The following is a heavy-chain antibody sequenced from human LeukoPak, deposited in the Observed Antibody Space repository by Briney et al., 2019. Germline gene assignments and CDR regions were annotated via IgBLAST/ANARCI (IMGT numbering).Heavy chain of an antibody. D-gene: IGHD2-8*01. CDR3: ARLKDDVTKLDY. Sequence: ISTYYWSWVRQAAGKGLEWVANINQDGSQKRYVDSVQGRFTISRDNTKNSLFLQMNSLRAEDTVVYYCARLKDDVTKLDYWGQGTLVTVSS. CDR2: INQDGSQK. CDR1: ISTYY. J-gene: IGHJ4*02. V-gene: IGHV3-7*01.